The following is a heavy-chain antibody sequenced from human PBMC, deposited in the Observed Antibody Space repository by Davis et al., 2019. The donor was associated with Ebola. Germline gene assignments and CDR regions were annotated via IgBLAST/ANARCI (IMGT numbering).Heavy chain of an antibody. D-gene: IGHD6-13*01. Sequence: PGGSLRLSCAASGFTFRDAWMSWVHQAPGKGLEWVSATSSSGDSRHHADSVKGRFAISRDNSKDTLYLQMNSLRIEGTGVYYCARGGGSSWFAYWGQGTLVSVSS. CDR2: TSSSGDSR. CDR3: ARGGGSSWFAY. J-gene: IGHJ5*01. CDR1: GFTFRDAW. V-gene: IGHV3-11*01.